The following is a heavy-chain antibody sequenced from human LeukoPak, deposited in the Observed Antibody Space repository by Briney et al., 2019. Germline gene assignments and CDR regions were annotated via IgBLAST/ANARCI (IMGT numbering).Heavy chain of an antibody. V-gene: IGHV3-33*01. D-gene: IGHD3-3*01. CDR2: IWYDGSNK. CDR3: ARDPYYDFWSGYYLRYYYYYYMDV. Sequence: PGGSLRLSCAASGFTFSSYGMHWVRQAPGKGLEWVAVIWYDGSNKYYADSVKGRFTISRDNSKNTLYLQMNSLRAEDTAVYYCARDPYYDFWSGYYLRYYYYYYMDVWGKGTTVTVSS. J-gene: IGHJ6*03. CDR1: GFTFSSYG.